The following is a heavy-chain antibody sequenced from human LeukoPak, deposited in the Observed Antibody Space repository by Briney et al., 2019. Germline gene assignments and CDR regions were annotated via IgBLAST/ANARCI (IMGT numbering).Heavy chain of an antibody. V-gene: IGHV3-11*05. D-gene: IGHD3-10*01. Sequence: GGSLRLSCAASGFTFSDYYMSWIRQSPGKGLEWLAYIGSSSTYTSYADSVKGRFSISRDNGRKSLHLHMNSLRAEDTAVYYCAREKYGSFDYWGQGTLVTVS. CDR3: AREKYGSFDY. J-gene: IGHJ4*02. CDR2: IGSSSTYT. CDR1: GFTFSDYY.